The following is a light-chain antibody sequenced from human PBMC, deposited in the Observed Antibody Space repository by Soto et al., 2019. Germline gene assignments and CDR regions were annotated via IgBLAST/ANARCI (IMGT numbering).Light chain of an antibody. CDR2: AAS. J-gene: IGKJ1*01. V-gene: IGKV1-39*01. CDR3: QQSYSTPRT. Sequence: DIQMTQSPSSLSASVGDRVTITCRAGQSISTYLNWYQQKPGKAPKLLIYAASSLQSGVPARFSGSGSGTDFTLTISSLQPEDFASYYCQQSYSTPRTFGQGTKVEI. CDR1: QSISTY.